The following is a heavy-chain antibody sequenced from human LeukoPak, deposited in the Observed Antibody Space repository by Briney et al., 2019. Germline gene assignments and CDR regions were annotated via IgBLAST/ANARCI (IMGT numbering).Heavy chain of an antibody. D-gene: IGHD3-22*01. CDR2: IDHSGST. Sequence: SETLSLTCAVYGGSFSGYYWSWIRQPPGKGLEWIGEIDHSGSTNYNPSLKSRVTISVDTSKNQFSLKLSSVTAADTAVYYCATSNYYDSSGYYYFDYWGQGTLVTVSS. V-gene: IGHV4-34*01. CDR1: GGSFSGYY. J-gene: IGHJ4*02. CDR3: ATSNYYDSSGYYYFDY.